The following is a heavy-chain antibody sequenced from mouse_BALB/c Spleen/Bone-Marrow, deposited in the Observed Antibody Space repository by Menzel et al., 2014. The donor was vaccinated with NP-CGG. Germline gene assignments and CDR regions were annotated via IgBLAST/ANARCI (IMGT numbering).Heavy chain of an antibody. Sequence: LPQSGSELVRPGASVKLSCKASGYTFINYWFHWVKQKPGQGLEWIGNFYPGSGTTNYDEEFKTKATMTVDTISSTAYMQLRSLTSEDAAVYYCTKGNCFFDYWGQGTTLTVSS. J-gene: IGHJ2*01. V-gene: IGHV1S22*01. D-gene: IGHD2-1*01. CDR3: TKGNCFFDY. CDR2: FYPGSGTT. CDR1: GYTFINYW.